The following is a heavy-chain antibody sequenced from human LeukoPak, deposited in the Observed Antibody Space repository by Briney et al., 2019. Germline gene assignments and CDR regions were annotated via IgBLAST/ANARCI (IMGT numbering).Heavy chain of an antibody. CDR3: ARGHSPFDY. Sequence: SETLSLTCTVAGGSISSHYWSWIRQPPGKGLEWIGYIYYSGSTNYNPSLKSRVTISVDTSKNQFSLKLSSVTAAYTAVYYCARGHSPFDYWGQGTLVTVSS. D-gene: IGHD2-21*01. CDR1: GGSISSHY. V-gene: IGHV4-59*11. J-gene: IGHJ4*02. CDR2: IYYSGST.